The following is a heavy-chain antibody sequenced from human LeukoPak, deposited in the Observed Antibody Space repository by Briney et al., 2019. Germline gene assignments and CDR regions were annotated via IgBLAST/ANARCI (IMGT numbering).Heavy chain of an antibody. CDR3: ARLAVVPAAMSPDY. CDR1: GYTFTSYA. J-gene: IGHJ4*02. V-gene: IGHV1-3*01. Sequence: ASVKVSCKASGYTFTSYAMHWVRQAPGQRLEWMGWINAGNGNTKYSQEFQGRVTITVDGSTTTVYMQLSGLRSDDTPVYFCARLAVVPAAMSPDYWGQGTLVSVSS. CDR2: INAGNGNT. D-gene: IGHD2-2*01.